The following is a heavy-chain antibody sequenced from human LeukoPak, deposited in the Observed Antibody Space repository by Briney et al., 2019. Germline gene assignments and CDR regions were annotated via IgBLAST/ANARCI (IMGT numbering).Heavy chain of an antibody. V-gene: IGHV3-21*01. CDR3: ARDNDYGDLYFDY. CDR2: IGSSSSYI. CDR1: GFTFSSYS. J-gene: IGHJ4*02. D-gene: IGHD4-17*01. Sequence: GGSLRLSCAASGFTFSSYSMNWVRQAPGKGLEWVSSIGSSSSYIYYADSVKGRFTISRDNAKNSLYLQMNSLRAEDTAVYYCARDNDYGDLYFDYWGQGTLVTVSS.